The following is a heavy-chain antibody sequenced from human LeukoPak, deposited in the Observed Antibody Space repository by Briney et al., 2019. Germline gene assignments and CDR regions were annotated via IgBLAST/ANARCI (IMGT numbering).Heavy chain of an antibody. V-gene: IGHV1-46*01. CDR1: GYTFTSYY. CDR3: ARDSSEVVTASGFDY. CDR2: INPSGGST. Sequence: ASVKVSCKASGYTFTSYYMHWVRQAPGQGLEWMGIINPSGGSTSYAQKFQGRVTMTRDTSTSTVYMELSSLRSEGTAVYYCARDSSEVVTASGFDYWGQGTLVTVSS. D-gene: IGHD2-21*02. J-gene: IGHJ4*02.